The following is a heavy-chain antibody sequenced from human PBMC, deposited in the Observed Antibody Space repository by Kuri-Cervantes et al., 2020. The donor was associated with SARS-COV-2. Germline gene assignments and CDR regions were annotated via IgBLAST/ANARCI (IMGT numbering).Heavy chain of an antibody. CDR2: ISYDGSNK. CDR3: TQGSYRGRGDAFDI. CDR1: GFTFSSYA. D-gene: IGHD1-26*01. J-gene: IGHJ3*02. Sequence: GESLKISCAASGFTFSSYAMHWVRQAPGKGLEWVAVISYDGSNKYYADSVKGRFTISRDNSKNTLYLQMNSLRAEDTAVYYCTQGSYRGRGDAFDIWGQGTMVTVSS. V-gene: IGHV3-30-3*01.